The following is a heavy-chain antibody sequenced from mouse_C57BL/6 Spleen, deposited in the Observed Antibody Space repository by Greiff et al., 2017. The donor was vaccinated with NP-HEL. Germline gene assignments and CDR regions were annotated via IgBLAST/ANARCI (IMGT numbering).Heavy chain of an antibody. CDR3: ARIYYDYPFAY. Sequence: EVKLMESGGDLVKPGGSLKLSCAASGFTFSSYGMSWVRQTPDKRLEWVATISSGGSYTYYPDSVKGRFTISRDNAKNTLYLQMSSLKSEDTAMYYCARIYYDYPFAYWGQGTLVTVSA. J-gene: IGHJ3*01. V-gene: IGHV5-6*01. CDR2: ISSGGSYT. D-gene: IGHD2-4*01. CDR1: GFTFSSYG.